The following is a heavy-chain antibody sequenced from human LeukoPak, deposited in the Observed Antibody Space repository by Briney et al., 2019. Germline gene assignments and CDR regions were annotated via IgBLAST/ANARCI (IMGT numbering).Heavy chain of an antibody. CDR3: ARDHRYAFDN. D-gene: IGHD5-12*01. CDR1: GFNFIDYS. Sequence: GGSLRLSCAASGFNFIDYSMNWIRQAPGKGLEWISYIGISSGNTKYADSVKGRFTISRDKARNSLYLQMNSLRVEDTAVYYCARDHRYAFDNWGHGTLVTVSS. J-gene: IGHJ4*01. CDR2: IGISSGNT. V-gene: IGHV3-11*06.